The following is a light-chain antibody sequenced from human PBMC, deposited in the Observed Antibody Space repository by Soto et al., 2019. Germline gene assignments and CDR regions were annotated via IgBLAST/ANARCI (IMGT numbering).Light chain of an antibody. J-gene: IGLJ2*01. V-gene: IGLV1-40*01. CDR1: SSNIGAGYD. CDR2: GNS. CDR3: QSYDSILSWVV. Sequence: QSVLTQPPSVSGAPGQRVTISCTGSSSNIGAGYDVHWYQQLPGTAPKLLIYGNSNRPSGVPDRFSGSKSGTSASLAITGLQAEDEADYYCQSYDSILSWVVFGGGTKLTVL.